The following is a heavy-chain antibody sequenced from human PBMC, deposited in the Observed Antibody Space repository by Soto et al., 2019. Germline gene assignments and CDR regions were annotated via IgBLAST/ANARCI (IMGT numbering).Heavy chain of an antibody. D-gene: IGHD2-2*01. CDR3: ARGVENIVVVLDVFGYYGMDV. CDR2: INAGNGNT. CDR1: GYSFTSYA. V-gene: IGHV1-3*01. Sequence: ASVKVSCKASGYSFTSYAIYWVRQAPGQRLEWMGWINAGNGNTKYSQKFQGRVTITSDTSASTAYVGLSSLRSEDTAVYFCARGVENIVVVLDVFGYYGMDVWGQGTMVTVSS. J-gene: IGHJ6*02.